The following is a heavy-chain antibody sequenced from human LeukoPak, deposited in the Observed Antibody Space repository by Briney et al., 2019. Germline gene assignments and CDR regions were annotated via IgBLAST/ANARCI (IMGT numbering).Heavy chain of an antibody. CDR2: INPNSGGT. CDR3: ARGPPRPYSSSWFGYYYYGMDV. D-gene: IGHD6-13*01. CDR1: GYTFTGYY. Sequence: ASVKVSCKASGYTFTGYYMHWVRQAPGQGLEWMGWINPNSGGTNYAQKFQGRVTMTRDTSISTAYMELSMLRSDDTAVYYCARGPPRPYSSSWFGYYYYGMDVWGQGTTVTVSS. J-gene: IGHJ6*02. V-gene: IGHV1-2*02.